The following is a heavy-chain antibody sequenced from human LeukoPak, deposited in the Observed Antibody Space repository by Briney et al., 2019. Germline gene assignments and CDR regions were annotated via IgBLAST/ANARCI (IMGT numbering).Heavy chain of an antibody. CDR2: ISGSGGST. V-gene: IGHV3-23*01. Sequence: GGSLRLSCAASGFTFSSYAMSWVRQAPGKGLEWVSAISGSGGSTYYADSVKGRFTISRDNAKNSLYLQMNSLRAEDTALYYCATYGLGSGTFFDSWGQGTLVTVSS. CDR1: GFTFSSYA. J-gene: IGHJ4*01. D-gene: IGHD3-10*01. CDR3: ATYGLGSGTFFDS.